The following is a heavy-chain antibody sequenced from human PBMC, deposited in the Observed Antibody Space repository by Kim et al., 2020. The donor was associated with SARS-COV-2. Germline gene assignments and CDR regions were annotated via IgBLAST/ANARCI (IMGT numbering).Heavy chain of an antibody. D-gene: IGHD3-10*01. CDR2: ISWNSGSI. V-gene: IGHV3-9*01. Sequence: GGSLRLSCAASGFTFDDYAMHWVRQAPGKGLEWVSGISWNSGSIGYADSVKGRFTISRDNAKNSLYLQMNSLRAEDTALYYCAKVGLTMVRGVTDAFDIWGQGTMVTVSS. CDR3: AKVGLTMVRGVTDAFDI. J-gene: IGHJ3*02. CDR1: GFTFDDYA.